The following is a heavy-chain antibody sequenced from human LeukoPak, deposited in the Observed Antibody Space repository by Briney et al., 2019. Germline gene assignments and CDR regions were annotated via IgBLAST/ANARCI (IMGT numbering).Heavy chain of an antibody. D-gene: IGHD3-9*01. Sequence: GGSLRLSCAASGFTFSSYAMSWVRQAPGKGLKWVSAIGGSGGSTYYADSVKGRFTISRDNSKNTLYLQMNSLRAEDTAVYYCAKDPGRPIFGDMDVWGKGTTVTVSS. V-gene: IGHV3-23*01. J-gene: IGHJ6*03. CDR3: AKDPGRPIFGDMDV. CDR1: GFTFSSYA. CDR2: IGGSGGST.